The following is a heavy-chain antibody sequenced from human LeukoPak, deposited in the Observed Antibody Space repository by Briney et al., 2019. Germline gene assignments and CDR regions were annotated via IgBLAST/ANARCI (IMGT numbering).Heavy chain of an antibody. CDR3: ARALAVAGRFYFDY. CDR2: IYYSGST. Sequence: SETLSLTCTVSGGSINTYYWSWIRQPPGKGLEWIGFIYYSGSTNYNPSLKSRVTISVDTSKNQFSLKLSSVTAADTAVYYCARALAVAGRFYFDYWGQGTLVTVSS. J-gene: IGHJ4*02. CDR1: GGSINTYY. V-gene: IGHV4-59*01. D-gene: IGHD6-19*01.